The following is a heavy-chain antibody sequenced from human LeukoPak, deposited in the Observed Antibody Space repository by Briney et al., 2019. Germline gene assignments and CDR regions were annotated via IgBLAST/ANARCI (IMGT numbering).Heavy chain of an antibody. V-gene: IGHV1-69*04. CDR2: IIPSLDKT. D-gene: IGHD6-13*01. CDR3: ARENWSGVVAVGTGYYYNGMDV. Sequence: ASVKVSCKASGGTFRSYAISWVRQAPGQGLEWMARIIPSLDKTNYAQKFQGRVTITADKSTNTAYMELRSLTSEDTAIYYCARENWSGVVAVGTGYYYNGMDVWGQGTTVTVSS. CDR1: GGTFRSYA. J-gene: IGHJ6*02.